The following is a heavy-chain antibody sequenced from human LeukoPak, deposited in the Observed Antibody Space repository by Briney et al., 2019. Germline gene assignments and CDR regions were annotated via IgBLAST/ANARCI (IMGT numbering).Heavy chain of an antibody. Sequence: GGSLRLSCAASGFTFSSYAMHWVRQAPGKGLEWVAVISYDGSNKYYADSVKGRFTISRDNSKDTLYLQMNSLRAEDTAVYYCARGLSPEQQLVPVDYWGHGTLVTVSS. CDR1: GFTFSSYA. D-gene: IGHD6-13*01. V-gene: IGHV3-30*04. J-gene: IGHJ4*01. CDR3: ARGLSPEQQLVPVDY. CDR2: ISYDGSNK.